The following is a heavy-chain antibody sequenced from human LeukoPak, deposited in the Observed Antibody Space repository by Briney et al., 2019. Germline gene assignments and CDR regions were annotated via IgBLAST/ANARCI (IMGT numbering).Heavy chain of an antibody. J-gene: IGHJ3*02. CDR3: ARDYDSSGYYRPAGAFDI. D-gene: IGHD3-22*01. CDR2: IYTSGST. CDR1: GGSISSYY. V-gene: IGHV4-4*07. Sequence: SETLSLTCTVSGGSISSYYWSWIRQPAGKGLEWIGRIYTSGSTNYNPSLKSRVTMSVDTSKNQFSLKLSSVTAADTAVYYCARDYDSSGYYRPAGAFDIWGQGTMVTVSS.